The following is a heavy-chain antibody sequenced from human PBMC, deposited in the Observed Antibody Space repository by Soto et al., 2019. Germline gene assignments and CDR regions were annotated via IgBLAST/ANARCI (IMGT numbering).Heavy chain of an antibody. CDR3: GRDPGESYYYYMDV. CDR1: GFTFSSYS. Sequence: EVQLVESGGGLVQPGGSLRLSCAASGFTFSSYSMNWVRQAPGKGLEWVSYISSSSSTIYYADSVKGRFTISRDNDKNSLYLQMNSLRAEDTAVYYCGRDPGESYYYYMDVWGKGTTVTVSS. J-gene: IGHJ6*03. CDR2: ISSSSSTI. D-gene: IGHD2-21*01. V-gene: IGHV3-48*01.